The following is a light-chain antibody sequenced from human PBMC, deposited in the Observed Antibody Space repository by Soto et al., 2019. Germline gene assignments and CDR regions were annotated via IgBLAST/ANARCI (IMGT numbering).Light chain of an antibody. V-gene: IGKV1-5*01. CDR1: QSISSW. J-gene: IGKJ1*01. CDR3: QHYSSNSGT. Sequence: DIQMTQSPSTLSASVGDRVTITCLASQSISSWLAWYQQKPGKAPQLPISDASSLESGVPSRFSGGGSGTAFTLTISSLQPEDFATYYCQHYSSNSGTFGPGTKVDIK. CDR2: DAS.